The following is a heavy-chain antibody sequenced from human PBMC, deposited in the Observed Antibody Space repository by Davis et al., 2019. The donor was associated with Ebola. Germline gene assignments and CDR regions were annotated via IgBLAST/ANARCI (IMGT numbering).Heavy chain of an antibody. V-gene: IGHV3-30-3*01. Sequence: GGSLRLSCATSGFTFSNYPMHWVRQAPGKGLEWVAVISYDETNKYYADSVKGRFTISRDNAKNSLYLQMNSLRAEDTAVYYCARASRGYQLLSWWYFDLWGRGTLVTVSS. J-gene: IGHJ2*01. CDR1: GFTFSNYP. CDR3: ARASRGYQLLSWWYFDL. D-gene: IGHD2-2*01. CDR2: ISYDETNK.